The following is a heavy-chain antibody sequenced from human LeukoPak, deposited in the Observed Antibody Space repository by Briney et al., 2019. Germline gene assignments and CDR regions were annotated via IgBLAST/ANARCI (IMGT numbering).Heavy chain of an antibody. CDR3: ARVEYCTRGVCINYDL. D-gene: IGHD2-8*01. CDR1: GYTFTGPY. CDR2: INPNSGGT. Sequence: ASVKVSCKASGYTFTGPYIHWLRQAPGQGLEWMGWINPNSGGTKYAQKFQGRVTMTRDTSTGTAYMELSGLSPDGTAAYYCARVEYCTRGVCINYDLWGQGTLVPVSS. J-gene: IGHJ4*02. V-gene: IGHV1-2*02.